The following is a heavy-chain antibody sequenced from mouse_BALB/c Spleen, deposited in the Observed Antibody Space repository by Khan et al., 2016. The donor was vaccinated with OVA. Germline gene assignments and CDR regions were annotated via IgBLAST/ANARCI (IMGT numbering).Heavy chain of an antibody. CDR1: GFIFSSYG. V-gene: IGHV5-6*01. Sequence: EVELVESGGDLVNPGGSLKLSCAASGFIFSSYGMSWVRQTPDKRLEWVATISSGGTYTYYPDSVKGRVTISRDNAKNTLSLQMSSLKSEGTAMDYCTRFITTTTEYYYAMDYWGQGTSVTVSA. CDR2: ISSGGTYT. J-gene: IGHJ4*01. D-gene: IGHD1-2*01. CDR3: TRFITTTTEYYYAMDY.